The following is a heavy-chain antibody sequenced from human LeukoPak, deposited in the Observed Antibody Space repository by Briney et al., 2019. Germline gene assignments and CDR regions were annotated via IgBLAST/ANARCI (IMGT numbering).Heavy chain of an antibody. CDR3: AKVGSSSQASPLY. CDR1: GFTFDDYG. J-gene: IGHJ4*02. CDR2: ISGSGGST. Sequence: PGGSLRLSCAASGFTFDDYGMSWVRQAPGKGLEWVSAISGSGGSTYYADSVKGRFTISRDNSKNTLYLQMNSLRAEDTAVYYCAKVGSSSQASPLYWGQGTLVTVSS. D-gene: IGHD6-13*01. V-gene: IGHV3-23*01.